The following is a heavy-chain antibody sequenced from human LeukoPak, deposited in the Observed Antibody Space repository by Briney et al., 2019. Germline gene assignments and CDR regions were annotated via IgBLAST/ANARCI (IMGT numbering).Heavy chain of an antibody. CDR1: GGTFSSYA. V-gene: IGHV1-69*13. Sequence: SVKVSCKASGGTFSSYAISWVRQAPGQGLEWMGGIIPIFGTANYAQKFQGRVTITADESTSTAYMELSSLRSEDTAVYYCARAHYGSGSYSYYGMDVWGKGTMVTVSS. CDR3: ARAHYGSGSYSYYGMDV. D-gene: IGHD3-10*01. CDR2: IIPIFGTA. J-gene: IGHJ6*04.